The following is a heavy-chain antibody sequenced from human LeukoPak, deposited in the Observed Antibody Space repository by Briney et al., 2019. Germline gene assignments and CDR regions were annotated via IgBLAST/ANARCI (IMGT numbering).Heavy chain of an antibody. V-gene: IGHV3-23*01. CDR1: GFTFSSYA. CDR3: AKEVLLWFGESYFDY. J-gene: IGHJ4*02. D-gene: IGHD3-10*01. CDR2: ISGSGGST. Sequence: GGSLRLSCAASGFTFSSYAMSWVRQAPGKGLEWVSAISGSGGSTYYADSVKGRFTISRDNSKNALYLQMNSLRAEDTAVYYCAKEVLLWFGESYFDYWGQGTLVTVSS.